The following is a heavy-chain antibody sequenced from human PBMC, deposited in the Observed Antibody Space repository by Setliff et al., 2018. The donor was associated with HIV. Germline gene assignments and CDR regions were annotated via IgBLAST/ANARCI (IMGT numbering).Heavy chain of an antibody. V-gene: IGHV3-49*03. CDR2: IRSKVYGGTT. J-gene: IGHJ4*02. CDR1: GFTFGDYA. Sequence: GGSLRLSCLTSGFTFGDYALSWFRQAPGKGLEWVAFIRSKVYGGTTEYAASVKGRFAILRGDSTSIAYLQMNSLKTEDTGVYYCSRSLGSYFDSAGYLRYFDYWGQGTQVTVSS. CDR3: SRSLGSYFDSAGYLRYFDY. D-gene: IGHD3-10*01.